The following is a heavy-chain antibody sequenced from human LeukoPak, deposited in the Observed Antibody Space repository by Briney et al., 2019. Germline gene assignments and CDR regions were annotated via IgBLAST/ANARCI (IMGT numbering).Heavy chain of an antibody. Sequence: ASVQCSFHTSGYGFTYYYIQWVRPAPGQGLEWMGWINPNSGGTNYAQKFQGRVTMTRNTSTSTAYMELSRLKSDDTAVYYCARELAASEDIVVVPAATGWNAFDIWGQGTMVTASS. V-gene: IGHV1-2*02. J-gene: IGHJ3*02. CDR3: ARELAASEDIVVVPAATGWNAFDI. CDR2: INPNSGGT. D-gene: IGHD2-2*01. CDR1: GYGFTYYY.